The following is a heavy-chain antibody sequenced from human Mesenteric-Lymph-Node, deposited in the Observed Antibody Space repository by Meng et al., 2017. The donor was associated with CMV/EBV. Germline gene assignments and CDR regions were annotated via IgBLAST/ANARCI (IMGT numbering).Heavy chain of an antibody. Sequence: GGSLRLSCAASGFTFSSYWMSWVRQAPGKGLEWVANIKQDGSEKYYVDSVKGRFTISRDNAKNSLYLQMNSLRAEDTAVYYCARGGYCSSTSCSTQGHAEYFQHWGQGTLVTVSS. J-gene: IGHJ1*01. CDR3: ARGGYCSSTSCSTQGHAEYFQH. D-gene: IGHD2-2*01. CDR2: IKQDGSEK. V-gene: IGHV3-7*01. CDR1: GFTFSSYW.